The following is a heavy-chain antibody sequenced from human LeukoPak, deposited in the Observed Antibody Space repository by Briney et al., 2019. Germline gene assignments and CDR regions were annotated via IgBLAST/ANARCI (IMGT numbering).Heavy chain of an antibody. CDR2: ISTGTSHT. CDR1: GFTFSSYA. Sequence: GGSLRLSCAASGFTFSSYAMNWVRQAPGRGLEWLSSISTGTSHTYYVDSVKGRFTISRDNAKNSLYLQMNSLRAEDTAVYYCAREGTVTTGYGMDVWGQGTTVAVSS. CDR3: AREGTVTTGYGMDV. D-gene: IGHD4-17*01. J-gene: IGHJ6*02. V-gene: IGHV3-21*01.